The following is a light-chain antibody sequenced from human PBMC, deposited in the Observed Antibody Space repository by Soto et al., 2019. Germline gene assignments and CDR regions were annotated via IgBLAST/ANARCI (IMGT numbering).Light chain of an antibody. V-gene: IGLV2-23*01. J-gene: IGLJ1*01. Sequence: QSVLTQPASVSGSPGQSITISCTGTSSDVGSYNLVSWYQQHPGKAPKLMIYEDTKRPSGVSNRFSGSKSGNTASLTISGLQAEDEADYHCCSHAGNYIYVYGSGTKVTVL. CDR3: CSHAGNYIYV. CDR2: EDT. CDR1: SSDVGSYNL.